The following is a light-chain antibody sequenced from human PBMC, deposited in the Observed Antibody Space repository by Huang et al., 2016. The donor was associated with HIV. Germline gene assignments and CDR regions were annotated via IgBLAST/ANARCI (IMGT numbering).Light chain of an antibody. CDR2: GAS. CDR1: QSVSSNF. CDR3: QQYGNSPYT. Sequence: EIVLTQSPGTLSLSPGERATLSCRASQSVSSNFLGWYQQKPGQAPRLLIYGASSRATGIPDRVSGSGSGTDFTLTISRLEPEDFAVYYCQQYGNSPYTFGQGTKLEIK. J-gene: IGKJ2*01. V-gene: IGKV3-20*01.